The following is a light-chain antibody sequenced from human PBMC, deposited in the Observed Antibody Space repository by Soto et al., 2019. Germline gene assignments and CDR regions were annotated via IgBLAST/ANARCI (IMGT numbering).Light chain of an antibody. V-gene: IGLV1-44*01. Sequence: QSVLTQPPSASGTPGQTVTISCSGSSSNIGTSSVHWYKHLPGTAPKPLIYTNDQRPSGVPDRFSGSKSGTSASLAISGLQSDDEANYYCAVWDDSLNGHVFGAGTKVTVL. CDR2: TND. CDR3: AVWDDSLNGHV. CDR1: SSNIGTSS. J-gene: IGLJ1*01.